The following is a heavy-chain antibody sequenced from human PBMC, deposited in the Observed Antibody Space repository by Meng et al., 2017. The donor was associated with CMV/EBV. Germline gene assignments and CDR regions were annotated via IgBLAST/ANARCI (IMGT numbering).Heavy chain of an antibody. Sequence: SETLSLTCAVYSGSFSGYYWSWIRQPPGKGLEWIGEINHSGSTNYNPSLKSRVTISVDTSKNQFSLKLSSVTAADTAVYYCALIKRGIGYWGQGTLVTVSS. J-gene: IGHJ4*02. CDR1: SGSFSGYY. CDR2: INHSGST. V-gene: IGHV4-34*01. D-gene: IGHD6-13*01. CDR3: ALIKRGIGY.